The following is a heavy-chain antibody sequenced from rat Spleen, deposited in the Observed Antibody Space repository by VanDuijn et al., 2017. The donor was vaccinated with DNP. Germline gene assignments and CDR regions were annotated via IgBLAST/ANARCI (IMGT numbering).Heavy chain of an antibody. Sequence: EVKLVESGGGLVQPGRSLKLSCAASGFNFNDYWIAWVRQAPGKGLEWIGEITKDSNTINYTPSLKDKFTISRDNAQNTLYLQMNKLGSEDTATYYCARAVPRYFDYWGQGVMVTVSS. V-gene: IGHV4-2*01. J-gene: IGHJ2*01. CDR1: GFNFNDYW. CDR2: ITKDSNTI. CDR3: ARAVPRYFDY. D-gene: IGHD3-8*01.